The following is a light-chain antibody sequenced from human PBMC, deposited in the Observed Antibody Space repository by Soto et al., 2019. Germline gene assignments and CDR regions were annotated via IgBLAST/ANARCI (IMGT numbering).Light chain of an antibody. J-gene: IGKJ1*01. CDR3: QQSYSLPWT. CDR2: GAS. V-gene: IGKV1-39*01. CDR1: QTISRF. Sequence: DVQMTQSPSSLSASVGDRVTITCRASQTISRFLSWFRQKPGEVPRLLIYGASSLQSGVPSRFSGSGSGTDFSLTISSLQFEDFAIYYCQQSYSLPWTFGQGTRVEIK.